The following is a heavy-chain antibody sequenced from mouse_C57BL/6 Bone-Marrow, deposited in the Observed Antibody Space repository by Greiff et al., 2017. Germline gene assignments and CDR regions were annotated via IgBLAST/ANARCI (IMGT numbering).Heavy chain of an antibody. CDR1: GFTFSDYG. Sequence: EVQRVESGGGLVKPGGSLKLSCAASGFTFSDYGMHWVRQAPEKGLEWVAYISSGSSTIYYADTVKGRFTISRDNAKNTLFLQMTSLRSEDTAMYYCARQHYYGSRSFAYWGQGTLVTVSA. CDR2: ISSGSSTI. CDR3: ARQHYYGSRSFAY. J-gene: IGHJ3*01. D-gene: IGHD1-1*01. V-gene: IGHV5-17*01.